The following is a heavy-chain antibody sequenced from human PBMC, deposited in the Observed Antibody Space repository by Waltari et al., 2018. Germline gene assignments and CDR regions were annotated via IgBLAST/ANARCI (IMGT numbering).Heavy chain of an antibody. CDR3: ARSYYDYWSGYPFDR. J-gene: IGHJ4*02. V-gene: IGHV4-59*01. CDR1: GGSISRYF. D-gene: IGHD3-3*01. CDR2: IYNSGST. Sequence: QVQLQESVPGLVKPSETLSLTCTVSGGSISRYFWTWIRQRPGKGLESIGHIYNSGSTTYNPALNNRVTISEDTSNNQFSLRLSSVTAADTAVYFCARSYYDYWSGYPFDRWGQGTLVTVSS.